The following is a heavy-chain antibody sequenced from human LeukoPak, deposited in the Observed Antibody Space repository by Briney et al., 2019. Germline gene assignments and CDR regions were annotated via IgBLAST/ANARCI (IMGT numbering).Heavy chain of an antibody. CDR2: ISAYNGNT. CDR1: GYTFTSYG. J-gene: IGHJ5*02. Sequence: ASVKVSCKASGYTFTSYGISWVRQAPGQGLEWMGWISAYNGNTNYAQKLQGRVTMTTDTSTSTAYMELSSLRSEDTAVYYCARGRSNIGELFRRAFNWFDPWGQGTLVTVSS. D-gene: IGHD3-10*01. CDR3: ARGRSNIGELFRRAFNWFDP. V-gene: IGHV1-18*01.